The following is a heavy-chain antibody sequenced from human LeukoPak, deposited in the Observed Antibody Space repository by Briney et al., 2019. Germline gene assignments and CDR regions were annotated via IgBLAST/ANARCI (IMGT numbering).Heavy chain of an antibody. CDR2: IWYDGGNK. Sequence: GGSLRLSCAASGFTFSNYGMHWVRQAPGKGLEWVAVIWYDGGNKYYADSVKGRFTISRDNSKNTLYLQMNSLRAEDTAVYYCARADSYGPFDPWGQGTLVTVSS. CDR1: GFTFSNYG. J-gene: IGHJ5*02. V-gene: IGHV3-33*01. CDR3: ARADSYGPFDP. D-gene: IGHD5-18*01.